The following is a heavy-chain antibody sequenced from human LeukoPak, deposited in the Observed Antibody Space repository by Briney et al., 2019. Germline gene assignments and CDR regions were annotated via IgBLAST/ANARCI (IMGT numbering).Heavy chain of an antibody. J-gene: IGHJ3*02. CDR1: GFTFSSYS. CDR3: AGGAAAANDAFDI. V-gene: IGHV3-21*01. D-gene: IGHD6-13*01. CDR2: ISSSSSYI. Sequence: GGSQRLSCAASGFTFSSYSMNWVRQAPGKGLEWVSSISSSSSYIYYADSVKGRFTISRDNAKNSLYLQMNSLRAEDTAVYYCAGGAAAANDAFDIWGQGTMVTVSS.